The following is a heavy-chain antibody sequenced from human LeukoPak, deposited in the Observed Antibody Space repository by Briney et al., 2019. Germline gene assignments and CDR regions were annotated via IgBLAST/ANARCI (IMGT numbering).Heavy chain of an antibody. CDR2: INPSGGIT. CDR1: GYTFTSYY. Sequence: ASVKVSCKASGYTFTSYYMHWVRQAPGQGLEWMGIINPSGGITSYTQEFQGRVTMTRDTSTSTVYMELSSLRSEDTAVYYCARDVQVYDSSGYYPGDYWGQGTLVTASS. J-gene: IGHJ4*02. D-gene: IGHD3-22*01. V-gene: IGHV1-46*01. CDR3: ARDVQVYDSSGYYPGDY.